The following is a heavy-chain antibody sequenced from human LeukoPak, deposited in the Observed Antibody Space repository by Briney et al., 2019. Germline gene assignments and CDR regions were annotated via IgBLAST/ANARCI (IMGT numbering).Heavy chain of an antibody. J-gene: IGHJ4*01. CDR2: ISGSGGST. CDR1: GFTFSSYA. D-gene: IGHD3-10*01. V-gene: IGHV3-23*01. Sequence: GGSLRLSCAASGFTFSSYAMSWVRQAPGKGLEWVSAISGSGGSTYYADSVKGRFTISRDNSKNTLYLQMNSLRAEDTAVYYRAKGLRGITMVRGVIPWYYFDYWGQEPWSPSPQ. CDR3: AKGLRGITMVRGVIPWYYFDY.